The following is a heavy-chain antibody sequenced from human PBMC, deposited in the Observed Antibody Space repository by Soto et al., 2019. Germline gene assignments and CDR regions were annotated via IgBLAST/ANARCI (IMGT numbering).Heavy chain of an antibody. J-gene: IGHJ3*02. D-gene: IGHD2-2*01. V-gene: IGHV3-23*01. CDR1: RFTFSSYA. CDR2: ISGSGGST. CDR3: AKDRKDIVVVPAALHDAFDI. Sequence: GGSLRLSCAASRFTFSSYAMSWVRQAPGKGLEWVSAISGSGGSTYYADSVKGRFTISRDNSKNTLYLQMNSLRAEDTAVYYCAKDRKDIVVVPAALHDAFDIWGQGTMVTVSS.